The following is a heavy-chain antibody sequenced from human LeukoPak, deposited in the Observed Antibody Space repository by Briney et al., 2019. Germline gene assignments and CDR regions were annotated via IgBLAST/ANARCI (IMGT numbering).Heavy chain of an antibody. J-gene: IGHJ6*03. D-gene: IGHD3-3*01. CDR3: ARVSPVGYDFWSGYPRYYYYMDV. CDR2: ISSSSSYI. Sequence: KSGGSLRLSCAASGFTFSSYSMNWVRQAPGKGLEWVSSISSSSSYIYYGDSVKGRFTISRDNAKNSLYLQMNSLRAEDTAVYYCARVSPVGYDFWSGYPRYYYYMDVWGKGTTVTVSS. CDR1: GFTFSSYS. V-gene: IGHV3-21*01.